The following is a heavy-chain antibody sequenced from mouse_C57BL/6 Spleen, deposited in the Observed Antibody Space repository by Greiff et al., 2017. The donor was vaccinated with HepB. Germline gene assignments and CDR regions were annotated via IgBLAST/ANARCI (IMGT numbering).Heavy chain of an antibody. J-gene: IGHJ2*01. V-gene: IGHV5-9-1*02. D-gene: IGHD1-1*01. Sequence: EVKVEESGEGLVKPGGSLKLSCAASGFTFSSYAMSWVRQTPEKRLEWVAYISSGGDYIYYADTVKGRFTISRDNARNTLYLQMSSLKSEDTAMYYCTREDYGSSFDYWGQGTTLTVSS. CDR2: ISSGGDYI. CDR1: GFTFSSYA. CDR3: TREDYGSSFDY.